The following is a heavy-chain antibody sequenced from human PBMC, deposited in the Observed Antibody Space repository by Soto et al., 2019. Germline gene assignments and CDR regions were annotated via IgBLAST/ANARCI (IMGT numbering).Heavy chain of an antibody. CDR2: IKSKTDGGTT. Sequence: EVQLVESGGGLVKPGGSLRLSCAASGFTFSNAWMSWVRQAPGKGLEWVGRIKSKTDGGTTDYAAPVKGRFTISRDDSKDTLYLQMNSLKTEDTAVYYCTTDRALGHRIWFGESLDYWGQGTLVTVSS. CDR1: GFTFSNAW. D-gene: IGHD3-10*01. J-gene: IGHJ4*02. CDR3: TTDRALGHRIWFGESLDY. V-gene: IGHV3-15*01.